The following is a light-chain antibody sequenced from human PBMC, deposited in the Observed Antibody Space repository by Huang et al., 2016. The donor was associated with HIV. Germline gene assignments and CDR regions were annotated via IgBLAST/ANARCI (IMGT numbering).Light chain of an antibody. J-gene: IGKJ2*01. CDR3: QHYNIWPPVYT. V-gene: IGKV3-15*01. CDR2: DAS. CDR1: QSVSSN. Sequence: EVVMPQSQATLSVSPVERATLSCRASQSVSSNLAWYPHQPGQAPRLLIYDASTRATDIPARFSGSGSGTEFTLIINSLQSEDFAVYYCQHYNIWPPVYTFGQGTKLEIK.